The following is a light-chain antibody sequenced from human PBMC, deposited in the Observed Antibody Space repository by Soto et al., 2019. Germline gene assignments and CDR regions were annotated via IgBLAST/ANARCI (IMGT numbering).Light chain of an antibody. CDR1: ENVRTF. CDR2: GAS. Sequence: EVVLTQSPATLSLSPGERATLSCRASENVRTFVDWYQQKPGQAPRLLIYGASHRATGIPARFSGSGSGTDFTLTISDLEPEDFAVYYCQQHSHWPPWTFGQGTRVE. J-gene: IGKJ1*01. CDR3: QQHSHWPPWT. V-gene: IGKV3-11*01.